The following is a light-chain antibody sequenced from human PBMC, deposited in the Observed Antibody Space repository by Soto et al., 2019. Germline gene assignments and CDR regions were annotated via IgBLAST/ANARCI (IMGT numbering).Light chain of an antibody. CDR3: QQYNNWPPT. Sequence: EIVMTQSPATLSVSPGERATLSCRASQSVSSNLAWYQQKPGQAPRLLIYGASTRATGIPARFSGSGSGTEFTLTISSLQSEDFAVYHCQQYNNWPPTFGQGTRLEI. CDR2: GAS. J-gene: IGKJ5*01. V-gene: IGKV3-15*01. CDR1: QSVSSN.